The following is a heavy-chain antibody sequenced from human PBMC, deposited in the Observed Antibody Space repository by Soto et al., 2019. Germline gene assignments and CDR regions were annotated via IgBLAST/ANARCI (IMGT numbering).Heavy chain of an antibody. V-gene: IGHV3-33*01. CDR3: ARDGLADFQAYYGMDV. CDR2: IWYDGSNK. Sequence: GGSLRLSCAASGFTFSSYGMHWVRQAPGKGLEWVAVIWYDGSNKYYADSVKGRFTISRDNSKNTLYLQMNSLRAEDTAVYYCARDGLADFQAYYGMDVWGQGTTVTVSS. D-gene: IGHD3-3*01. J-gene: IGHJ6*02. CDR1: GFTFSSYG.